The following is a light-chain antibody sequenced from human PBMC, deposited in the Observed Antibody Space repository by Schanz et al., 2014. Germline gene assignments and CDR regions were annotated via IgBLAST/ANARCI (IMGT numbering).Light chain of an antibody. J-gene: IGKJ1*01. CDR2: NAV. CDR3: QQYSHWPRP. CDR1: QSVDSSY. Sequence: EIVLTQSPGTLSLSPGERATLSCRASQSVDSSYLAWYQQKPGQAPRLLIYNAVTRATGIPARFSGSWSGTAFPHTISSLQSEDLAVYYCQQYSHWPRPFGQGTRVDI. V-gene: IGKV3-15*01.